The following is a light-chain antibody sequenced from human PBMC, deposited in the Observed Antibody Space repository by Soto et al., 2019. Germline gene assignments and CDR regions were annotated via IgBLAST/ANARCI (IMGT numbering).Light chain of an antibody. V-gene: IGLV2-14*01. Sequence: QSALTQPASVSGSPGQSITISCTGTSSDVGGYNYVSWYQQYPGKAPKLMIYAVSDRPSGVSNRFSGSKSGNTASLTISGLQAEDEADYYCSSYTSSSTLVVFGGGTKVTVL. CDR3: SSYTSSSTLVV. CDR2: AVS. CDR1: SSDVGGYNY. J-gene: IGLJ3*02.